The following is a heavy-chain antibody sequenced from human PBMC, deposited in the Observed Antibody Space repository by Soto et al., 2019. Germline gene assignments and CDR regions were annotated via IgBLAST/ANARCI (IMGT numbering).Heavy chain of an antibody. V-gene: IGHV4-4*02. CDR1: GGSISSANW. CDR2: IYHSGGT. Sequence: QVQLQESGPGLVKPSGTLSLTCAVSGGSISSANWWTWVRQPPGKGLEWIGEIYHSGGTNYNPSLNTRVTISVDKSKNQFSLMLTSVTAADTAIYYCARDGSDSGSYRPDISYWCQGTLVTLSS. D-gene: IGHD1-26*01. CDR3: ARDGSDSGSYRPDISY. J-gene: IGHJ4*01.